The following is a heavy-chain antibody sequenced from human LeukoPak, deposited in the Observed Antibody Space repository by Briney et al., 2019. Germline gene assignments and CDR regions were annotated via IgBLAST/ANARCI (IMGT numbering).Heavy chain of an antibody. CDR1: AGSFSGYY. V-gene: IGHV4-34*01. CDR3: AARGPICRRVAAAGTWRYWYFDL. CDR2: INHSGSA. J-gene: IGHJ2*01. D-gene: IGHD6-13*01. Sequence: SETLTLTCAVYAGSFSGYYWSWIRQPPGKGLEWIGEINHSGSANYNPSLKSRVTISVDTSKNQFSLKLSSVTAADTAVYYCAARGPICRRVAAAGTWRYWYFDLWGRGTLVTLSS.